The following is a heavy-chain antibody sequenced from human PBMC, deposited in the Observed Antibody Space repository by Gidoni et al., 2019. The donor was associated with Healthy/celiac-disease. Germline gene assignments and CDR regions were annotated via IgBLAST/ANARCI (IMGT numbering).Heavy chain of an antibody. Sequence: QLQESVPGLVMPSETLSLTCTVSGVSISSYYWSWIRQPPGKGLEWIGYIYYSGSTNYNPSLKSRVTISVDTSKKQFSLKLSSVTAADTAVYYCARKNQGGEADWVVAANGDWVDPWGQGTLVTVSS. J-gene: IGHJ5*02. D-gene: IGHD2-15*01. CDR2: IYYSGST. CDR3: ARKNQGGEADWVVAANGDWVDP. CDR1: GVSISSYY. V-gene: IGHV4-59*01.